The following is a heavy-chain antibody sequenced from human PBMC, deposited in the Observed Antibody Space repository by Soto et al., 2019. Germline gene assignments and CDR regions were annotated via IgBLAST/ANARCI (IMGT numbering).Heavy chain of an antibody. V-gene: IGHV3-7*01. CDR1: GFMFSSYW. CDR2: IHGDGGKI. J-gene: IGHJ4*02. D-gene: IGHD5-18*01. Sequence: GGSLRLSCAASGFMFSSYWMSWVRQSPGKGLEWVANIHGDGGKIYYVDSVKGRFTISRDNAKRSLYLQMNSLRAEDTAVYYCARDFYGGYTYGPGDYWGQGALVTVSS. CDR3: ARDFYGGYTYGPGDY.